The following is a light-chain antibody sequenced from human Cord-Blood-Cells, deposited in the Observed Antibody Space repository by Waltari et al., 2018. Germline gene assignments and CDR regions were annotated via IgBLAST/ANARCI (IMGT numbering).Light chain of an antibody. J-gene: IGKJ1*01. CDR3: LQDYNYPRT. CDR1: QGIRND. CDR2: AAS. Sequence: AIQMTQSPSSLSASVGDSVTITGRASQGIRNDLGWYQQKPGKAPKLLIYAASSLQSGVPSRFSGSGSGTDFTLTISSLQPEDFATYYCLQDYNYPRTFGQGTKVEIK. V-gene: IGKV1-6*01.